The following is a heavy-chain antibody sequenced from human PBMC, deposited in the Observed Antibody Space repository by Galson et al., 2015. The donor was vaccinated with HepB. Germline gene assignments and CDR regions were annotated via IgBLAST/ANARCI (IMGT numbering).Heavy chain of an antibody. V-gene: IGHV3-21*01. CDR3: ARPRGYSGYDYFY. CDR2: ISSSSSYI. J-gene: IGHJ4*02. D-gene: IGHD5-12*01. CDR1: GFTFSSYS. Sequence: SLRLSCAASGFTFSSYSMNWVRQAPGKGLEWASSISSSSSYIYYADSVKGRFTISRDNAKNSPYLQMNSLRAEDTAVYYCARPRGYSGYDYFYWGQGTLVTVSS.